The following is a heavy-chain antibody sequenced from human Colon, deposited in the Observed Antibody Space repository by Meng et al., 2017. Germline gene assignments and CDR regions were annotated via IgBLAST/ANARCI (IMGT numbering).Heavy chain of an antibody. D-gene: IGHD4-17*01. CDR3: ASLSPPVTEKWIDP. J-gene: IGHJ5*02. CDR2: ISGDGGSV. V-gene: IGHV3-74*01. CDR1: GFSFSDYW. Sequence: KVVESGGGLVQPGGSLRLSCAASGFSFSDYWMNWVRQVPGKGLEWVSRISGDGGSVSYADSVKGRFTISRDISKNTLYLQMNDLRADDTAVYYCASLSPPVTEKWIDPWGQGTLVTVSS.